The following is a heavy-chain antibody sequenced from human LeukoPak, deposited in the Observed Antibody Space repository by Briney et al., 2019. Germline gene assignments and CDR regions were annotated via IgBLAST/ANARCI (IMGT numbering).Heavy chain of an antibody. CDR1: GDSVTSGGYF. Sequence: SETLSLTCAVSGDSVTSGGYFWTWIRQLPGKGLEWIGSISNSGTTSYNPSLKSRVSISLDTSTNHFSLRLGSVTAADTAVYSCARDVVVTSSPDAFDIWGQGTMVIVSS. CDR2: ISNSGTT. CDR3: ARDVVVTSSPDAFDI. D-gene: IGHD2-21*02. J-gene: IGHJ3*02. V-gene: IGHV4-31*11.